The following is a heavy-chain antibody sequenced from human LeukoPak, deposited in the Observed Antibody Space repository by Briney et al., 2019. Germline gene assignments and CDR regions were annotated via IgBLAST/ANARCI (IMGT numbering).Heavy chain of an antibody. CDR3: ARSDITIFGVVIMPLDY. Sequence: ASVKVSCKASGGTFSSYAISWVRQAPGQGLEWMGRIIPILGIANYAQKFQGRVTITADKPTSTAYMELSSLRSEDTAVYYCARSDITIFGVVIMPLDYWGQGTLVTVSS. CDR1: GGTFSSYA. D-gene: IGHD3-3*01. CDR2: IIPILGIA. J-gene: IGHJ4*02. V-gene: IGHV1-69*04.